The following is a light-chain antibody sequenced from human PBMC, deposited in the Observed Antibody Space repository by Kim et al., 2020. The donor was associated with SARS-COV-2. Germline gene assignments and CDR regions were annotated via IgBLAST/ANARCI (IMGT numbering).Light chain of an antibody. CDR2: DNN. CDR3: GTWDSSLSAVV. Sequence: GQKVTISWSGNTSNVGNNYVSWYQQLPGTAPKLLIYDNNKRPSGIPDRFSGSKSGTAATLGITGLQTGDEADYYCGTWDSSLSAVVFGGGTQLTVL. J-gene: IGLJ2*01. CDR1: TSNVGNNY. V-gene: IGLV1-51*01.